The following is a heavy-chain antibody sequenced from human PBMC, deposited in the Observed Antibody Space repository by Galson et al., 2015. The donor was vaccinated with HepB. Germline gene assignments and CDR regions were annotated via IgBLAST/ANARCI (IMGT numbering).Heavy chain of an antibody. V-gene: IGHV3-53*01. CDR1: GFTFSSYA. D-gene: IGHD2-21*01. CDR2: IYSGGST. CDR3: ASAINYYYYGMDV. Sequence: SLRLSCAASGFTFSSYAMHWVRQAPGKGLEWVSVIYSGGSTYYADSVKGRFTISRDNSKNTLYLQMNSLRAEDTAVYYCASAINYYYYGMDVWGQGTTVTVSS. J-gene: IGHJ6*02.